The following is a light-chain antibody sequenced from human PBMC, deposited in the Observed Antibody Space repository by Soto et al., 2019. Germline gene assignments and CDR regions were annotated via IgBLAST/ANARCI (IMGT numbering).Light chain of an antibody. V-gene: IGKV3-20*01. CDR2: GAS. CDR3: QQYGSSPCT. Sequence: EIVLTQSPGTLSLSPGERATLSCRASQSVSSSYLAWYRQKPGQAPRLLIYGASSRATGIPDRVSGSGSGTDFTLTISRLEPEDFAVYYCQQYGSSPCTFGQRTKLQIK. J-gene: IGKJ2*02. CDR1: QSVSSSY.